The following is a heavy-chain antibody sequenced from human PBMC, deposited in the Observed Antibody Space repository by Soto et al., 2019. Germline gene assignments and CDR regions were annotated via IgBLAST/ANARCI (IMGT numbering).Heavy chain of an antibody. CDR3: ARGDYYDTSGPFSDVFDI. J-gene: IGHJ3*02. Sequence: ASVKVSCKASGYSFTSYAIHWMRQAPGQRLEWMGWISAYNGNTNYAQKLQGRVTMTTDTSTSTAYMELRSLRSDDTAVYYCARGDYYDTSGPFSDVFDIWGHGTMVTVSS. V-gene: IGHV1-18*01. D-gene: IGHD3-22*01. CDR2: ISAYNGNT. CDR1: GYSFTSYA.